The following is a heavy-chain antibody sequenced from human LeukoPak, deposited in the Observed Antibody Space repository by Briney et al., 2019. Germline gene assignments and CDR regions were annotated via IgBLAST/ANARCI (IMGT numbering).Heavy chain of an antibody. V-gene: IGHV4-34*01. CDR3: ARGGHYDSSGYE. CDR2: INHSGST. Sequence: SETLSLACAVYGGSFSGYYWSWIRQPPGKGLEWIGEINHSGSTNYNPSLKSRVTISVDTSKNQFSLKLSSVTAADTAVYYCARGGHYDSSGYEWGQGTLVTVSS. CDR1: GGSFSGYY. D-gene: IGHD3-22*01. J-gene: IGHJ4*02.